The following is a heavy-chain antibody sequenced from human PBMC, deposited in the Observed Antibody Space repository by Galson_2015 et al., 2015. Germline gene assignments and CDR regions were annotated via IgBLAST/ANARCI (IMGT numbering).Heavy chain of an antibody. D-gene: IGHD4-23*01. J-gene: IGHJ4*02. Sequence: VSLISSSGSTIYYADSVKGRFTISRDNAKNSLYLQMNSLRAEDTAVYYCARDNPSTTVAFDYWGQGTLVTVSS. CDR3: ARDNPSTTVAFDY. CDR2: ISSSGSTI. V-gene: IGHV3-48*03.